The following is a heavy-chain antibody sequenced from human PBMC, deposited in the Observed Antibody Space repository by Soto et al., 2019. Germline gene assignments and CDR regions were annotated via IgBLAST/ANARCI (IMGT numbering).Heavy chain of an antibody. CDR3: ARGRAVDDY. CDR1: GFTFSDHY. J-gene: IGHJ4*02. CDR2: IRNKANSYTT. D-gene: IGHD6-19*01. V-gene: IGHV3-72*01. Sequence: EVQLVESGGGLVQPGGSVRLSCAASGFTFSDHYMDWVRQAPGKGLEWVGRIRNKANSYTTEYAASVKGRFTISRDDSKNSLYLQMNSLKTEDTAVYYCARGRAVDDYWGQGTLVTVSS.